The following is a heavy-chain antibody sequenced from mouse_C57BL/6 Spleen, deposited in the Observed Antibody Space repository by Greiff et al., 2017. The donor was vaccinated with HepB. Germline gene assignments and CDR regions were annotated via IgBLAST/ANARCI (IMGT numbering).Heavy chain of an antibody. Sequence: QVQLQQPGAELVMPGASVKLSCKASGYTFTSYWMHWVKQRPGQGLEWIGEIDPSDSYTNYNQKFKGKSTLTVDKSSSTAYMQLSSLTSEDSAVYYCARNRLLLDYWGQGTTLTVSS. CDR1: GYTFTSYW. V-gene: IGHV1-69*01. D-gene: IGHD2-10*01. CDR3: ARNRLLLDY. J-gene: IGHJ2*01. CDR2: IDPSDSYT.